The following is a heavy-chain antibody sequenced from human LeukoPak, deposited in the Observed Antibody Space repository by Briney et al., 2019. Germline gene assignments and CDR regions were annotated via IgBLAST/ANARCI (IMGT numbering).Heavy chain of an antibody. D-gene: IGHD6-13*01. J-gene: IGHJ4*02. Sequence: SETLSLTCTVSGGSISSGDYYWSWIRQPPGKGLEWIGYIYYSGSTYYNPSLKSRVTISVDTSKNQFSLKLSSVTAADTAVYYCARVRYSSSWYRAFDYWGQGTLVTVSS. CDR1: GGSISSGDYY. CDR2: IYYSGST. V-gene: IGHV4-30-4*01. CDR3: ARVRYSSSWYRAFDY.